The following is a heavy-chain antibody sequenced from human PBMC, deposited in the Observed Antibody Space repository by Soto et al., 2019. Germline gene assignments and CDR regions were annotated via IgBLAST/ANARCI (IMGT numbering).Heavy chain of an antibody. Sequence: SETLSLTCTVSGGSISSGGYYWSWIRQPPWKGLEWIGYIYYSGSAYNNPSLKSRVTISLDTSRNQFSLKLISVTAADTAVYYCARAGVVPPVARVDAFDIWGQGXMVTV. CDR3: ARAGVVPPVARVDAFDI. D-gene: IGHD2-2*01. J-gene: IGHJ3*02. CDR1: GGSISSGGYY. CDR2: IYYSGSA. V-gene: IGHV4-30-4*01.